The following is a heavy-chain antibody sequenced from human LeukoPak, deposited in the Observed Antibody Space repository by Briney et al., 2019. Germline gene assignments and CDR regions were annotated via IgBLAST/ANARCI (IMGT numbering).Heavy chain of an antibody. D-gene: IGHD3-22*01. J-gene: IGHJ4*02. CDR2: INHSGST. V-gene: IGHV4-34*01. CDR3: AVGRGQWLLYYFDY. Sequence: SETLSLTCAVYGGSLSGYYWSWIRQPPGKGLEWIGEINHSGSTNYNPSLKSRVTISVDTSKNQFSLKLSSVTAADTAVYYCAVGRGQWLLYYFDYWGQGTLVTVSS. CDR1: GGSLSGYY.